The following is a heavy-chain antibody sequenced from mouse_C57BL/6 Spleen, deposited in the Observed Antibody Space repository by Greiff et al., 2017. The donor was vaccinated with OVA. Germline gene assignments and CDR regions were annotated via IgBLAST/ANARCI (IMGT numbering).Heavy chain of an antibody. CDR1: GYTFTDYY. CDR3: AGGLRAYAMDY. V-gene: IGHV1-26*01. J-gene: IGHJ4*01. CDR2: INPNNGGT. D-gene: IGHD2-4*01. Sequence: QLQQSGPELVKPGASVKISCKASGYTFTDYYMNWVKQSHGKSLEWIGDINPNNGGTSYNQKFKGKATLTVDKSSSTAYMELRSLTSEDSAVYYCAGGLRAYAMDYWGQGTSVTVSS.